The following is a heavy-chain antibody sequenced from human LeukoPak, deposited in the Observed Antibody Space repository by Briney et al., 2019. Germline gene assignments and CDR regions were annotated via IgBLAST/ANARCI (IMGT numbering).Heavy chain of an antibody. CDR1: GYTFTGYY. J-gene: IGHJ4*02. Sequence: ASVKVSCKASGYTFTGYYMHWVRQAPGQGLEWMGRINPNSGGTNYAQKFQGRVTMTRDTSISTAYMELSRLRAVDTAVYYCARGEYYYDSRFDYWGQGTLVTVSS. CDR3: ARGEYYYDSRFDY. D-gene: IGHD3-22*01. V-gene: IGHV1-2*06. CDR2: INPNSGGT.